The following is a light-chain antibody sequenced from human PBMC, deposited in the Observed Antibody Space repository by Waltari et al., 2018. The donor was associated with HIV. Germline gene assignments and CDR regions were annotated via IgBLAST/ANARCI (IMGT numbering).Light chain of an antibody. CDR2: EVS. V-gene: IGLV2-14*01. CDR1: TSDITGYNY. Sequence: QSALTQPASVSGSPGQSITFSCTGTTSDITGYNYVSWFQHLPGKAPKLLIYEVSNRPSGVPNRVSGSRSGTTAPLPISGLPPEDEADYYCSPYSSTRRLVFGSGTQVTVL. J-gene: IGLJ1*01. CDR3: SPYSSTRRLV.